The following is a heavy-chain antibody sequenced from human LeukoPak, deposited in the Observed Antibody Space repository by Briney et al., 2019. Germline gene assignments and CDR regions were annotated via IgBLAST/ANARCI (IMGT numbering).Heavy chain of an antibody. CDR2: IWTDGSAK. Sequence: GRSLTLSCAASGFTFSSNGMHWVRQAPGKGLEWVAVIWTDGSAKYYADSVKGRFIISRDNSQNILFLQMNSLSAEDTAIYYCARRSSGTSAFDIWGQGTLVTVSS. J-gene: IGHJ3*02. CDR1: GFTFSSNG. CDR3: ARRSSGTSAFDI. D-gene: IGHD1-26*01. V-gene: IGHV3-33*01.